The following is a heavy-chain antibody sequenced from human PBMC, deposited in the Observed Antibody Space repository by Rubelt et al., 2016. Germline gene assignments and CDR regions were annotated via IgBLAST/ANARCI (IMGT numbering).Heavy chain of an antibody. CDR3: ARGREVLRLLDI. CDR2: INHSGRT. J-gene: IGHJ3*02. V-gene: IGHV4-34*01. Sequence: WIGEINHSGRTNYNPSLASRVTIPVDTAPDPFFLKLHSLTAADTAVYYCARGREVLRLLDIWSQGTWGTVSS. D-gene: IGHD3/OR15-3a*01.